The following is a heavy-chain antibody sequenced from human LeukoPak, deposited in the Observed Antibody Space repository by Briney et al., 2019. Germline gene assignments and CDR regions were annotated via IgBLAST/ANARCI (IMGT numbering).Heavy chain of an antibody. J-gene: IGHJ5*02. D-gene: IGHD3-3*01. CDR3: ARDGTLRFLEWLSDEGNWFDP. CDR1: GGSISSSSYY. Sequence: ASETRSLTCTVSGGSISSSSYYWGWIRQPPGKGLEWSGSIYYSGSTYYNPPLKSRVTISVDTSKNQFSLKLSSVAAADTAVYYCARDGTLRFLEWLSDEGNWFDPWGQGTLVTVSS. V-gene: IGHV4-39*07. CDR2: IYYSGST.